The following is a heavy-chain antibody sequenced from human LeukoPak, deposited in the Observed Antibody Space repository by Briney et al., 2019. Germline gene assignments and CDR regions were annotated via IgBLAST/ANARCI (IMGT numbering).Heavy chain of an antibody. CDR3: AHVGGDDYFVH. CDR2: VYSNVDK. CDR1: GFSLGATGVS. V-gene: IGHV2-5*01. D-gene: IGHD2-21*02. Sequence: SGPTLVKPTQTLTLTCTFSGFSLGATGVSVGWIRQPPGEALEWLALVYSNVDKRYSPSLKSRLTITKDTSKNQVVLTMTNMDPVDTATYYCAHVGGDDYFVHWGQGTLVTVSS. J-gene: IGHJ4*02.